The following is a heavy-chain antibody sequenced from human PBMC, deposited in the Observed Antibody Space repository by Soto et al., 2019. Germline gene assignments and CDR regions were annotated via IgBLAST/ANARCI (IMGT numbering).Heavy chain of an antibody. CDR1: SGSISSSNW. V-gene: IGHV4-4*02. CDR2: IYHSGST. J-gene: IGHJ4*02. Sequence: SETLSLTCAVSSGSISSSNWWSWVRQPPGKGLEWIGEIYHSGSTNYNPSLKSRVTISVDKSKNQFSLKLSSVTAADTAVYYCARGSNFWSGSTYYFDYWGQGTLVTVS. CDR3: ARGSNFWSGSTYYFDY. D-gene: IGHD3-3*01.